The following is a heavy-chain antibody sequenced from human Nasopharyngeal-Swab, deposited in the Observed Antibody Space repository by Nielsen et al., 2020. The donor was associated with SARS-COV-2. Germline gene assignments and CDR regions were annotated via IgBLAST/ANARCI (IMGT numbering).Heavy chain of an antibody. CDR2: IYYSGST. D-gene: IGHD3-16*01. CDR3: ARGGFYFDY. CDR1: GGSISSGGYF. J-gene: IGHJ4*02. V-gene: IGHV4-31*03. Sequence: LRLSCTVSGGSISSGGYFWSWIRQHPGKGLEWIGYIYYSGSTYYNPSLKSRVTISVDTSRNQFSLKLSSVTAADTAVYYCARGGFYFDYWGQGTLVTVSS.